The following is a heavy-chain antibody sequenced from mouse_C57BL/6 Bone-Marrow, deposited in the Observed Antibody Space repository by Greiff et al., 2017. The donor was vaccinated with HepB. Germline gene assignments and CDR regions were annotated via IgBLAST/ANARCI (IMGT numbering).Heavy chain of an antibody. D-gene: IGHD3-2*02. CDR3: ARGRLRAMDY. J-gene: IGHJ4*01. CDR1: GYTFTSYW. CDR2: IHPNSGST. V-gene: IGHV1-64*01. Sequence: QVQLKQPGAELVKPGASVKLSCKASGYTFTSYWMHWVKQRPGQGLEWIGMIHPNSGSTNYNEKFKSKATLTVDKSSSTAYMQLSSLTSEDSAVYYCARGRLRAMDYWGQGTSVTVSS.